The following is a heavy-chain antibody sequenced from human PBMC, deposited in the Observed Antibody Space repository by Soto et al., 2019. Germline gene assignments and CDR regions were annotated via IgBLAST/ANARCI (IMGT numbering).Heavy chain of an antibody. Sequence: QVQLVQSGAEVKKPGASVKVSCKASGYTFTGYYMHWVRQAPGQGLEWMGWINPNSGGTNYAQKFQGRVTMTRDTSISTAYMELSRLRSDDTAVYYCARDGEWLETGGWFDPWGQGTLVTVSS. CDR3: ARDGEWLETGGWFDP. V-gene: IGHV1-2*02. CDR2: INPNSGGT. D-gene: IGHD6-19*01. J-gene: IGHJ5*02. CDR1: GYTFTGYY.